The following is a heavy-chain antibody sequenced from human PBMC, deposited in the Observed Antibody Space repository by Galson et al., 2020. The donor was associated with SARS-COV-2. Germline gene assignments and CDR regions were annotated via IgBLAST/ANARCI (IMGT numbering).Heavy chain of an antibody. CDR3: ARVIDYSSGCFYRPFDD. J-gene: IGHJ4*02. Sequence: GGSLRLSCAASGFNFSTYWMSWVRQAPGKGLEWVASIKQDGSEKNYVDSVKGRITISRDNADNSLSLQMDSLRAEDTAVYYCARVIDYSSGCFYRPFDDWGQGTLVTVSS. CDR1: GFNFSTYW. CDR2: IKQDGSEK. V-gene: IGHV3-7*01. D-gene: IGHD3-10*01.